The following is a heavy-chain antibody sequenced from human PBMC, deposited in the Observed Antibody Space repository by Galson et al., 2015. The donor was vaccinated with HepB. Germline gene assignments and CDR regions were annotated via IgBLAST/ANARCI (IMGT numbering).Heavy chain of an antibody. J-gene: IGHJ4*02. D-gene: IGHD3-10*01. CDR2: ISDDGSKK. V-gene: IGHV3-30*18. Sequence: SLRLSCAASGFTLSYYDMHWVRQPPGKGLEWVAVISDDGSKKYYADSVKGRFTISRNSSKNTLFLQMDSLRAEDTAVYYCANYYGSGRYPLDYWGQGTLVTVSS. CDR1: GFTLSYYD. CDR3: ANYYGSGRYPLDY.